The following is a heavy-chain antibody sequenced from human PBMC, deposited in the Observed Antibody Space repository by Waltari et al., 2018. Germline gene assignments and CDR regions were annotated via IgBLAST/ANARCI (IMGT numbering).Heavy chain of an antibody. CDR2: IYYRGSN. D-gene: IGHD2-15*01. J-gene: IGHJ4*02. CDR3: ASQGWRGGHTIDY. Sequence: QVQLQESGPGLVKPSETLSLTCTVSGGSISSHYWSWIRQPPGKGMEWIGYIYYRGSNNYNPSLKSRVTRSVDTSKNQFSLKLSSVTVADTAVYYWASQGWRGGHTIDYWGQGTLVTVSS. CDR1: GGSISSHY. V-gene: IGHV4-59*11.